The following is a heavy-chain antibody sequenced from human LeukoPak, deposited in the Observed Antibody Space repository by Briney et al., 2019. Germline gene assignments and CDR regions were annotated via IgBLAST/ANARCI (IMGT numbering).Heavy chain of an antibody. CDR3: ARDVPFYYYDSSSRSVSRDAFDI. CDR1: GYTFTNYG. V-gene: IGHV1-18*01. Sequence: ASVKVSCKVSGYTFTNYGISWVRQAPGQGIEWMGWISAYNGNTNYAQKLQGRVTMATDTSTSTAYMELRSLRSDDTAVYYCARDVPFYYYDSSSRSVSRDAFDIWGQGTMVTVSS. CDR2: ISAYNGNT. D-gene: IGHD3-22*01. J-gene: IGHJ3*02.